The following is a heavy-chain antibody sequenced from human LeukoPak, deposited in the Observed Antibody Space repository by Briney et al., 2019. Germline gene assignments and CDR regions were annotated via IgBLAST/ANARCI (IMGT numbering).Heavy chain of an antibody. CDR2: IKQDGSEK. CDR3: ARGSVSYDYVWGSSFGWFDP. Sequence: PGRSLRLSCAASGFTFSSYWMSWVRQAPGKGLEWVANIKQDGSEKYYVDSVKGRFTISRDNAKNSLYLQMNSLRAEDTAVYYCARGSVSYDYVWGSSFGWFDPWGQGTLVTVSS. D-gene: IGHD3-16*01. J-gene: IGHJ5*02. CDR1: GFTFSSYW. V-gene: IGHV3-7*01.